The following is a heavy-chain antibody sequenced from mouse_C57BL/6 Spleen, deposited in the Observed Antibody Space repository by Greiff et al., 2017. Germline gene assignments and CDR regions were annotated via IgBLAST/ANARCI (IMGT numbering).Heavy chain of an antibody. V-gene: IGHV1-62-2*01. CDR2: FYPGSGSI. Sequence: QVQLQQSGAELVKPGASVKLSCKASGYTFTEYTIHWVKQRSGQGLEWIGWFYPGSGSIKYNEKFKDKATLTADKSSNTVYMELSRLTSEDSAVYFCARHEESGYYSNPFAYWGQGTLVTVSA. CDR1: GYTFTEYT. D-gene: IGHD2-5*01. CDR3: ARHEESGYYSNPFAY. J-gene: IGHJ3*01.